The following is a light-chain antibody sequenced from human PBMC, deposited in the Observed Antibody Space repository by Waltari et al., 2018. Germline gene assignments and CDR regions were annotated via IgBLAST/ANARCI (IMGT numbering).Light chain of an antibody. V-gene: IGKV4-1*01. Sequence: IVMTQSPDSLAVSLGERATIHCKSSQRIFYSSNNKSYLGWYQPKPGQPPRLLIYWASTRESGVPDRCSGSGSATDFTLTISSVQADDVAVYYCQQYFSPPYTFGRANKL. J-gene: IGKJ2*01. CDR3: QQYFSPPYT. CDR2: WAS. CDR1: QRIFYSSNNKSY.